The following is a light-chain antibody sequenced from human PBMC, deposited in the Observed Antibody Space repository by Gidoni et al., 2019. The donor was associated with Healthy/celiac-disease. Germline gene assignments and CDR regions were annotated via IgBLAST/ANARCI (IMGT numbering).Light chain of an antibody. Sequence: QSVLTHPPSVSAAPAQTVTISCSGSSSNIGNNYVSWYQQLPGTAPKLLIYDNNKRPSGIPDRFSGSKSGTSATLGITGLQTGDEADYYCGTWDSSLSAWVFGGGTKLTVL. V-gene: IGLV1-51*01. J-gene: IGLJ3*02. CDR3: GTWDSSLSAWV. CDR2: DNN. CDR1: SSNIGNNY.